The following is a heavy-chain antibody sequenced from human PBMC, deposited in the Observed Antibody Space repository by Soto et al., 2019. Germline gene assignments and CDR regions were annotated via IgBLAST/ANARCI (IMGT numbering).Heavy chain of an antibody. D-gene: IGHD2-2*01. CDR2: IYTGDSDT. CDR1: GYSSPTYW. Sequence: GESLKISCKGSGYSSPTYWIGWVRQMPGKGLEWMGIIYTGDSDTRYSSSFRGQVTISADKSISTAYLQWSSLKASDTAVYYCTRHQCSTASCLHPTSYAMDVWGQGTTVTVSS. J-gene: IGHJ6*02. V-gene: IGHV5-51*01. CDR3: TRHQCSTASCLHPTSYAMDV.